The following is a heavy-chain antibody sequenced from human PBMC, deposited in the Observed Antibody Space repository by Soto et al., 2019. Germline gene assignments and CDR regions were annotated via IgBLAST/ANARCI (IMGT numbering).Heavy chain of an antibody. D-gene: IGHD3-22*01. CDR3: ARERKYYYDSSGYPPRFDY. Sequence: GASVKVSCKASGYTFTSYGISWVRQAPGQGLEWMGWISAYNGNTNYAQKLQGRVTMTTDTSTSTAYMELRSLRSDDTAVYYCARERKYYYDSSGYPPRFDYWGQGTLVTVSS. CDR1: GYTFTSYG. V-gene: IGHV1-18*01. CDR2: ISAYNGNT. J-gene: IGHJ4*02.